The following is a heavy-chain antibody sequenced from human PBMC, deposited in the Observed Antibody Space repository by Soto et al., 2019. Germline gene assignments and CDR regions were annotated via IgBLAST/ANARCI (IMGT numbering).Heavy chain of an antibody. V-gene: IGHV1-18*01. D-gene: IGHD3-16*01. J-gene: IGHJ6*02. CDR2: ISTYKGDT. CDR1: GDSFTSYG. Sequence: ASVKVSCEACGDSFTSYGISWVRQAPGQGLEWMGWISTYKGDTHYAQKLQGRVTMTEDTSTDTAYMELSSLRSEDTAVYYCATKGRWHVGYYYYGMDVWGQGTTVTVSS. CDR3: ATKGRWHVGYYYYGMDV.